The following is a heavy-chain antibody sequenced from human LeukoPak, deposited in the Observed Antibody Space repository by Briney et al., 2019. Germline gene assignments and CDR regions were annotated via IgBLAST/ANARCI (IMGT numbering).Heavy chain of an antibody. CDR3: AKRRDVAAGGSGAFDY. D-gene: IGHD6-13*01. CDR2: IRYDGSSQ. J-gene: IGHJ4*02. CDR1: GFTFSRYG. V-gene: IGHV3-30*02. Sequence: GGSLRLSCAASGFTFSRYGMHWVRQAPGKGLEWVAFIRYDGSSQRYTDSVKGRITISRDNSKNTVYLQMNSLRAEDTAVYYCAKRRDVAAGGSGAFDYWGQGSLVTVSS.